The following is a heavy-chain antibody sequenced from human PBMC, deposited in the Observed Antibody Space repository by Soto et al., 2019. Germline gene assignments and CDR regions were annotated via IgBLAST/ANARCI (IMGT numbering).Heavy chain of an antibody. CDR2: IYYSGST. Sequence: SETLSLTCTVSNGSISSYYWSWIRQPPGKGLEWIGSIYYSGSTNYNPSLERRVTLSVDTSKNQCSLRLSSVTAADTAVYYCARLHEYINDVLICRDGFDIWRQGTMVTVSS. V-gene: IGHV4-59*01. CDR3: ARLHEYINDVLICRDGFDI. J-gene: IGHJ3*02. D-gene: IGHD1-1*01. CDR1: NGSISSYY.